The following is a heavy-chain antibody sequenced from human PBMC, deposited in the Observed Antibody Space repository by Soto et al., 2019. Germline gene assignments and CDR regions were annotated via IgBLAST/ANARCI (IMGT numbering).Heavy chain of an antibody. D-gene: IGHD4-4*01. CDR3: ARVMVYGSNHFDY. J-gene: IGHJ4*02. Sequence: PGGSLRLSCAVSGFTVRDNYMTWVRQAPGEGLEWVSSIYAGGGAYYAGSVKGRFTISRDTSKNTVYLQMNSLTAADTAVYYCARVMVYGSNHFDYWGQGTLVTVSS. CDR1: GFTVRDNY. V-gene: IGHV3-53*01. CDR2: IYAGGGA.